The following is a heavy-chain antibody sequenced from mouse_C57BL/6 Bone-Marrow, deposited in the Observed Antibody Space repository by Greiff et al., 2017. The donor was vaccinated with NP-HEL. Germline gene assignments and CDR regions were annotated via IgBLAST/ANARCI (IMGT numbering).Heavy chain of an antibody. V-gene: IGHV14-2*01. D-gene: IGHD1-1*01. J-gene: IGHJ1*03. CDR3: ARGSYYGSSYWYFDV. Sequence: EVQLQQSGAELVKPGASVKLSCTASGFNIKDYYMHWVKQRTEQGLEWIGRLDPEDGETKYAPKFQGKAPITADTSSNTAYLQLSSLTSEDTAVYYCARGSYYGSSYWYFDVWGTGTTVTVSS. CDR2: LDPEDGET. CDR1: GFNIKDYY.